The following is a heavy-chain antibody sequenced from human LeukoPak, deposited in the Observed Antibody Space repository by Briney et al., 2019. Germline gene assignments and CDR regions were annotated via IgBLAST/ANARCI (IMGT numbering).Heavy chain of an antibody. Sequence: GESLRLSCAASGFTFSSYGMHWVRQATGKGLEWVSAIGTAGDTYYPGSVKGRFTISRENAKNSLYLQMNSLRVGDTAVYYCARVSGYDGYNYLDYWGQGTLVTVSS. CDR2: IGTAGDT. V-gene: IGHV3-13*01. CDR1: GFTFSSYG. CDR3: ARVSGYDGYNYLDY. D-gene: IGHD5-24*01. J-gene: IGHJ4*02.